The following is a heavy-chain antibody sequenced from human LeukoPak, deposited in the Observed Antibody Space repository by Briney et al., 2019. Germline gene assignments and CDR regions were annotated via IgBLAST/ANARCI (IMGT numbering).Heavy chain of an antibody. CDR1: GGSIRSYY. V-gene: IGHV4-4*07. D-gene: IGHD4-17*01. Sequence: SETLSLTCTVSGGSIRSYYWSGIRQPAGKGLEWIGRIYTSGSTNYNPSLKSRVTMSVDTSKKHFSLKLSSVTAADTAVYYCAVNYGDDAFDIWGQGTMVTVSS. J-gene: IGHJ3*02. CDR3: AVNYGDDAFDI. CDR2: IYTSGST.